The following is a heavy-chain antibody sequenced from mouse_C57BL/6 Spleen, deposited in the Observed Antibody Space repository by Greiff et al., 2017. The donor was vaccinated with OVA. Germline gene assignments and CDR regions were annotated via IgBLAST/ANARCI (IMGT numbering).Heavy chain of an antibody. CDR2: ISDGGSYT. J-gene: IGHJ2*01. Sequence: EVQVVESGGGLVKPGGSLKLSCAASGFTFSSYAMSWVRQTPEKRLEWVATISDGGSYTYYPDNVKGRFTISRDNAKNNLYLQMSHLKSEDTAMYYCAREDYGSPFDYWGQGTTLTVSS. D-gene: IGHD1-1*01. CDR3: AREDYGSPFDY. V-gene: IGHV5-4*01. CDR1: GFTFSSYA.